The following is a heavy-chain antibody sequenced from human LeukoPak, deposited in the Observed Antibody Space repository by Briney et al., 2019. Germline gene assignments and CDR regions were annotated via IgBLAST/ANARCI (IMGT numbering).Heavy chain of an antibody. V-gene: IGHV3-7*01. J-gene: IGHJ3*02. CDR1: GFTFSSYW. D-gene: IGHD2-2*02. CDR3: ASVDIVVVPAAIHDAFAFDI. Sequence: GGSLRLSCAASGFTFSSYWMSWVRQAPGKGLEWVANIKQDGSEKYYVDSMKGRFTISRDNAKNSLYLQMNSLRAEDTAVYYCASVDIVVVPAAIHDAFAFDIWGQGTMVTVSS. CDR2: IKQDGSEK.